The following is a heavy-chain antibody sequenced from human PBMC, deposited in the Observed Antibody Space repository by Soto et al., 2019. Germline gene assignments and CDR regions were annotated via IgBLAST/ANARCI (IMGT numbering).Heavy chain of an antibody. J-gene: IGHJ4*02. CDR1: GYTFINYY. CDR3: ARPPGYISDWFYFDL. Sequence: ASVKVSCKASGYTFINYYMHWVRQAPGQGFECMGRISPKSGGTNYAQKFQGRVSMTWXTXXKXXXMXLXXLMSEDTAVYYCARPPGYISDWFYFDLWGQGTQVTVSS. CDR2: ISPKSGGT. D-gene: IGHD3-9*01. V-gene: IGHV1-2*02.